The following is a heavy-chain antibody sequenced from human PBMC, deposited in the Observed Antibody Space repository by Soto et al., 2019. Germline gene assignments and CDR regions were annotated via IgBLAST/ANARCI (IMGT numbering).Heavy chain of an antibody. CDR1: GGSISSHY. Sequence: QVQLQESGPGLVKPSETLSLNCTVSGGSISSHYWSWIRQPPGKGLEWIGYIYYRRNTEYNPSLRSRLSMSVDTSKNQFSLKLSSVTAADTAIYCCARRKVGGAWEFDYWCQGTQVTGSS. CDR2: IYYRRNT. CDR3: ARRKVGGAWEFDY. V-gene: IGHV4-59*08. J-gene: IGHJ4*02. D-gene: IGHD1-26*01.